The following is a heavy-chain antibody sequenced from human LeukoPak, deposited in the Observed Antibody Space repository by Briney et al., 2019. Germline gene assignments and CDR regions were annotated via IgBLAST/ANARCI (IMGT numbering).Heavy chain of an antibody. Sequence: SVKVSCKASGGTFNNYAISWVRQAPGQGLEWMGGIIPLFGTANYAQKFLGRVTITADESTSTTHMYLSSLKSEDTAVYYCAREWAGFGSGSYYYYWGQGTLVTVSS. CDR3: AREWAGFGSGSYYYY. CDR1: GGTFNNYA. D-gene: IGHD3-10*01. CDR2: IIPLFGTA. J-gene: IGHJ4*02. V-gene: IGHV1-69*13.